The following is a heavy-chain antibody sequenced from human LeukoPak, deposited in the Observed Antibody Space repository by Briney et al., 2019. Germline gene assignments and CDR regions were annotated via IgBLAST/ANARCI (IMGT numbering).Heavy chain of an antibody. CDR2: ISGSGGST. J-gene: IGHJ6*03. CDR1: GFTFSSYA. V-gene: IGHV3-23*01. D-gene: IGHD1/OR15-1a*01. Sequence: GGSLRLSCAASGFTFSSYAMSWVRQAPGKGLEWVSAISGSGGSTCYADSVKGRFTISRESSKNTLYLQMNSLRPDDTAMYYCAKEGEQFVYYNNYMDVWGKGTTVTVSS. CDR3: AKEGEQFVYYNNYMDV.